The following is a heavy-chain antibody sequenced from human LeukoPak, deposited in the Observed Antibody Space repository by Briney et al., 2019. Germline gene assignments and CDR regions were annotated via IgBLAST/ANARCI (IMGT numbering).Heavy chain of an antibody. CDR2: IYYSGNS. CDR1: GGSISSYY. Sequence: SETLSLTCTVSGGSISSYYWNWIQQPPGKGLQWIGYIYYSGNSNYNPSLKSRVTISIDTPKNQFSLKLTSVTAADTAVYYCAGDTYGTDSWGQGTLVTVSS. V-gene: IGHV4-59*01. CDR3: AGDTYGTDS. J-gene: IGHJ5*01. D-gene: IGHD5-18*01.